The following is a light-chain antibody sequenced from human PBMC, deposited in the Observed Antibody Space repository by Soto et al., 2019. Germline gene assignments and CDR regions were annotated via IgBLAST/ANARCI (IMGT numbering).Light chain of an antibody. CDR1: QSISGR. CDR2: DAS. V-gene: IGKV1-5*01. CDR3: QHYNNYPWT. Sequence: DIQMTQSPSTLSASVGDSVTITCRARQSISGRLAWYQQKPGKAPKLLIYDASSLEGWVPSRFSGSGSGTEFTLTISGLQPDDFATYYCQHYNNYPWTFGQGTNVEI. J-gene: IGKJ1*01.